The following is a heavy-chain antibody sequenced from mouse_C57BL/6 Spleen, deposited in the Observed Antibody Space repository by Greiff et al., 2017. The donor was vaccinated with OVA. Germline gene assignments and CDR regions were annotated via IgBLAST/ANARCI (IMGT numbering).Heavy chain of an antibody. CDR2: IYPGDGDT. D-gene: IGHD1-2*01. CDR1: GYAFSSSW. CDR3: ARRLDYFDY. Sequence: QVQLQQSGPELVKPGASVKISCKASGYAFSSSWMNWVKQRPGKGLEWIGRIYPGDGDTNYNGKFKGKATLTADKSSSTAYMQLSSLTSEDSAVYFCARRLDYFDYWGQGTTLTVSS. V-gene: IGHV1-82*01. J-gene: IGHJ2*01.